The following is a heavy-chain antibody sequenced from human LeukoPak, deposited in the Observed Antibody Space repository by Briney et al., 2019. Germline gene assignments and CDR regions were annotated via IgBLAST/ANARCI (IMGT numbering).Heavy chain of an antibody. CDR1: GFTFDDYG. CDR3: ARDYYYYGSGSYYLFGAFDI. J-gene: IGHJ3*02. CDR2: IICNGGSK. D-gene: IGHD3-10*01. Sequence: GGSLRLSCAASGFTFDDYGMSWVRHAPRKGLEWVSGIICNGGSKNYADSVKGRFTISRDNAKNSLYLQMNSLRAEDTALYYCARDYYYYGSGSYYLFGAFDIWGQGTMVTVSS. V-gene: IGHV3-20*04.